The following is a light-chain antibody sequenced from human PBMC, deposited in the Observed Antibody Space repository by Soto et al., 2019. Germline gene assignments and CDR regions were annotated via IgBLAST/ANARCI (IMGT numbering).Light chain of an antibody. Sequence: QSALTQPASLSGSPGQSITISCTGTSSDVGSYNLVSWYQQHPGKAPKLMIYEGNKRPSGVSNRFSGSRSGNTASLTISGLQAEDEADYYCCSYAGYGKVIFGGGTKVTVL. CDR1: SSDVGSYNL. J-gene: IGLJ2*01. CDR3: CSYAGYGKVI. CDR2: EGN. V-gene: IGLV2-23*01.